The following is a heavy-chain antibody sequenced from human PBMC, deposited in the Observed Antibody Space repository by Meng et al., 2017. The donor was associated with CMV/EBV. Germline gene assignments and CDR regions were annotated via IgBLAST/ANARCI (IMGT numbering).Heavy chain of an antibody. D-gene: IGHD4-17*01. J-gene: IGHJ5*02. Sequence: QVQLQESGPGLVKPXGXLSLTCTVSGCSISSYYWSWIRQPPGKGLEWIGYIYYSGSTNYNPSLKSRVTISVDTSKNQFSLKLSSVTAADTAVYYCARGDYVPWFDPWGQGTMVTVSS. CDR3: ARGDYVPWFDP. V-gene: IGHV4-59*01. CDR2: IYYSGST. CDR1: GCSISSYY.